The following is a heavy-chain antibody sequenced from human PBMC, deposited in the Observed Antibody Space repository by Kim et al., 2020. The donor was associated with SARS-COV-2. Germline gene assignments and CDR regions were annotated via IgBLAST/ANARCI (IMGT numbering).Heavy chain of an antibody. CDR3: ARPTDSLAFDF. CDR2: INPSGGST. Sequence: ASVKVSCKASGYTFTIYYIHWVRQAPGQGLEWMGIINPSGGSTSYAQKFQDRVTMTRDTSASTVYMELSSLRSEDTAVYYCARPTDSLAFDFWGQGTMVTVSS. J-gene: IGHJ3*01. V-gene: IGHV1-46*01. D-gene: IGHD2-15*01. CDR1: GYTFTIYY.